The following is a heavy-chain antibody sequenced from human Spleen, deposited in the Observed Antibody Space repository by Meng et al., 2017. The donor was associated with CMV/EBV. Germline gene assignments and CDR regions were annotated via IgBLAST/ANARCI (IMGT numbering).Heavy chain of an antibody. Sequence: ASVKVSCKASGYTFTTYGISWVRQAPGQGLECMGWISAYNGNTYYAQKLQGRVTMTTDTSTSTAYMELRSLRSDDTAVYYCARVGVWTTNYYYYGMDVWGQGTTVTVSS. D-gene: IGHD2-8*01. CDR2: ISAYNGNT. V-gene: IGHV1-18*01. J-gene: IGHJ6*02. CDR1: GYTFTTYG. CDR3: ARVGVWTTNYYYYGMDV.